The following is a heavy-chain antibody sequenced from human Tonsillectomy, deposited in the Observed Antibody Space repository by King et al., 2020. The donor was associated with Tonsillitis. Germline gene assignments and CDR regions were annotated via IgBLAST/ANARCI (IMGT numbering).Heavy chain of an antibody. Sequence: VQLVESGGGLVQPGGSLRLSCVVSGFTFRSYWMTWARQPPGKAPEWVASIRQDGSDIYYVDSVKGRSTISRDNAKNSLFLQMNSLRVEDTAVYYCARELRVSYWGQGTLVTVSS. J-gene: IGHJ4*02. CDR1: GFTFRSYW. D-gene: IGHD2-21*01. V-gene: IGHV3-7*03. CDR3: ARELRVSY. CDR2: IRQDGSDI.